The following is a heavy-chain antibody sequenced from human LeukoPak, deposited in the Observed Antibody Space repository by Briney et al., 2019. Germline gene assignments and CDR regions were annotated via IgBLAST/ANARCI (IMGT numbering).Heavy chain of an antibody. D-gene: IGHD3-16*01. Sequence: PGGSLRLSCAASGFTVSNNYMSWVRPAPGKGLEWVSIIYIAGTTYHADSVRGRLVISRDNSKNTVYLQMNSLRADDTAVYYCARGGGTAGYYYQMDVWGQGTTVTVSS. V-gene: IGHV3-66*01. CDR2: IYIAGTT. J-gene: IGHJ6*02. CDR1: GFTVSNNY. CDR3: ARGGGTAGYYYQMDV.